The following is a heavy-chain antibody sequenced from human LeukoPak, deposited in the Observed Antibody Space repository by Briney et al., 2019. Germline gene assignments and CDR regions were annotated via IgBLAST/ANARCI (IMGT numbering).Heavy chain of an antibody. D-gene: IGHD3-22*01. CDR3: ARDLTYYYDSSNYGMDV. CDR1: GFTVSSNY. Sequence: GGSLRLSCVASGFTVSSNYLSWVRQAPGKGLEWVSVIYSGASTYYADSVKGRFTISRDNAKNTLYLQMNSLRAEDTAVYYCARDLTYYYDSSNYGMDVWGQGTTVTVSS. V-gene: IGHV3-53*01. CDR2: IYSGAST. J-gene: IGHJ6*02.